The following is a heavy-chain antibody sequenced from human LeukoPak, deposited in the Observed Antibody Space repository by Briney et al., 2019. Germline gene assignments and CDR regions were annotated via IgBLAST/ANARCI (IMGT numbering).Heavy chain of an antibody. J-gene: IGHJ6*03. CDR3: ARLPYYYDSSGYPQNGYYYYMDV. V-gene: IGHV1-46*01. Sequence: GASVKVSCKASGYTFITYDMHWVRQAPGQGLEWMGIINPSGGSTSYAQRFQGRVTMTRDTSTSTAYMELRSLRSDDTAVYYCARLPYYYDSSGYPQNGYYYYMDVWGKGTTVTVSS. CDR2: INPSGGST. CDR1: GYTFITYD. D-gene: IGHD3-22*01.